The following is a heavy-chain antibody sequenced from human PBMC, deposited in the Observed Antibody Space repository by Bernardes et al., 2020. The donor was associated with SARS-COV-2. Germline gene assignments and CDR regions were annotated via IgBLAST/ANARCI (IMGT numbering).Heavy chain of an antibody. CDR1: GFSISRYW. Sequence: GGSLRLSCVGSGFSISRYWMSWVRQAPGRGLEWMGNINLDGSEVYYVDSVKGRFTFSRDNAKNSLYLQMTSLRAEDTAMYYCARVRPFVDTSMVSAHWGQGTLVTVSS. CDR2: INLDGSEV. J-gene: IGHJ4*02. D-gene: IGHD5-18*01. CDR3: ARVRPFVDTSMVSAH. V-gene: IGHV3-7*05.